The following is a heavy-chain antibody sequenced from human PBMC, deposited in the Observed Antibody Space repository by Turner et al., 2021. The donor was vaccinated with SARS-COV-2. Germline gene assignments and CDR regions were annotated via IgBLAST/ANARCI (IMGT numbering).Heavy chain of an antibody. D-gene: IGHD3-22*01. J-gene: IGHJ3*02. V-gene: IGHV3-33*01. Sequence: QVQLVASGGGVVQPGRSLRLSCAASGFTLSRYGMHWVRQASGKGLEWVAVIWYDGSNKYYADSVKGRFTISRDNSKNTLYLQMNSLRAEDTAVYYCARDHYYDSSGYTLDAFDIWGQGTRGTISS. CDR3: ARDHYYDSSGYTLDAFDI. CDR2: IWYDGSNK. CDR1: GFTLSRYG.